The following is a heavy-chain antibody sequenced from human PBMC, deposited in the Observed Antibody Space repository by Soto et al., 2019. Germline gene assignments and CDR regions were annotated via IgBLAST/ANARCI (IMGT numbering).Heavy chain of an antibody. D-gene: IGHD2-8*02. J-gene: IGHJ4*02. Sequence: SGPTLVNPTQTLTLTCIVSGFSLTTSGVGVGWVRQSPEKALEWLALIFWDDDKRYSPSLRSRLTIAKDTSKNQVVLTLTNVEPVDTATYYCARILTATGGHFDSWGQGALVTVSS. CDR3: ARILTATGGHFDS. CDR2: IFWDDDK. V-gene: IGHV2-5*02. CDR1: GFSLTTSGVG.